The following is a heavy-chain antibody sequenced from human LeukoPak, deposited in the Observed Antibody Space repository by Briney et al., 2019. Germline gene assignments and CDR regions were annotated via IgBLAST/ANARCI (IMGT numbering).Heavy chain of an antibody. J-gene: IGHJ4*02. CDR2: IPYDGSNK. CDR1: GFTFSSYG. V-gene: IGHV3-30*18. CDR3: AKDYVVAMSTRIV. Sequence: GGSLRLSCAASGFTFSSYGMHWVRQAPGEGLEGVAVIPYDGSNKYYADSVKGRFTISRDNSKNTLYLQMNSLRAEDTAVYYCAKDYVVAMSTRIVWGQGTLVTVSS. D-gene: IGHD2-15*01.